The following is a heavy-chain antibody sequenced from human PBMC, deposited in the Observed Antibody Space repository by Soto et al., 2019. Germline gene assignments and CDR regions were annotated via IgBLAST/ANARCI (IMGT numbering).Heavy chain of an antibody. CDR2: IYYSGST. D-gene: IGHD6-19*01. CDR3: ARHYSSGSRNWFDP. CDR1: GGSINSSICF. V-gene: IGHV4-39*01. Sequence: SETLSLSCSVSGGSINSSICFWGWVRQPPGKGLEWIGSIYYSGSTYYNPSLRSRVTISVDTSKNQFSLKLSSVTAADTAVFYCARHYSSGSRNWFDPWGQGTLVTVSS. J-gene: IGHJ5*02.